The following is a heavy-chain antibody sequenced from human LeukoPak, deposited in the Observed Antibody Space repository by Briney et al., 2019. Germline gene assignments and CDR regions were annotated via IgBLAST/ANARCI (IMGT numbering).Heavy chain of an antibody. V-gene: IGHV1-18*01. CDR3: ARSPGYSYGYVWFDP. Sequence: ASVKVSCKASGYTFTSYGISWVRQAPGQGLEWMGWISAYNGNTNYAQKFQGRVTMTRDTSTSTVYMELSSLRSEDTAVYYCARSPGYSYGYVWFDPWGQGTLVTVSS. CDR2: ISAYNGNT. CDR1: GYTFTSYG. D-gene: IGHD5-18*01. J-gene: IGHJ5*02.